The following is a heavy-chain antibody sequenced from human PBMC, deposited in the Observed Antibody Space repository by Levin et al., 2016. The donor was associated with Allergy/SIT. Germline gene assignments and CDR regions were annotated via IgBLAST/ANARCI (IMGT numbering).Heavy chain of an antibody. V-gene: IGHV4-4*02. CDR2: IYHSGRA. D-gene: IGHD2-2*01. CDR1: GDSISSGNW. CDR3: VRDWAYCGSTACYRALDI. Sequence: SQTLSLTCGVSGDSISSGNWWSWVRQSPGKGLEWIGQIYHSGRANYNPSLKSRVTISVDKSKNQFSLNVTSVTAADTAVYYCVRDWAYCGSTACYRALDIWGQGTTVSVSS. J-gene: IGHJ3*02.